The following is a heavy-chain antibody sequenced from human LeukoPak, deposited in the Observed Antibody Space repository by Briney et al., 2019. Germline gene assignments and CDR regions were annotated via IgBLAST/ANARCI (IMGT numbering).Heavy chain of an antibody. CDR1: GFTFSSYG. CDR2: ISYDGSNK. D-gene: IGHD6-13*01. V-gene: IGHV3-30*18. CDR3: AKDPARAAPGTGNWFDP. J-gene: IGHJ5*02. Sequence: GRSLRLSCAASGFTFSSYGMHWVRQAPGKGLEWVAVISYDGSNKYYADSVKGRFTISRDNSKNTLYLQMNSLRAEDTAVYYCAKDPARAAPGTGNWFDPWGQGTLVTVSS.